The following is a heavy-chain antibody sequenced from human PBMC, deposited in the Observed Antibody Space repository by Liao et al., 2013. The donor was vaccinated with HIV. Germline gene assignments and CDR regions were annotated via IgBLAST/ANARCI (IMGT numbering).Heavy chain of an antibody. D-gene: IGHD6-13*01. CDR1: GGSFSGYY. Sequence: QVQLQESGPGLVKPSETLSLTCTVYGGSFSGYYWSWIRQPPGKGLEWIGEINHSGSTNYNPSLKSRVTISVDTSKNQFSLKLSSVTAADTAVYYCARDETAAGYYYYYYMDVWGKGTTVTVSS. CDR2: INHSGST. J-gene: IGHJ6*03. V-gene: IGHV4-34*10. CDR3: ARDETAAGYYYYYYMDV.